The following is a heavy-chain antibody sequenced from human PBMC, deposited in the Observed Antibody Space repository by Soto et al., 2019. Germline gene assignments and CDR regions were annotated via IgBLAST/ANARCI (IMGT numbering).Heavy chain of an antibody. V-gene: IGHV4-31*03. Sequence: QVQLQESGPGLVKPSQTLSLTCTVSGGSISSGGYYWSWIRQQPGKGLECIGYNYYSGSTYYNPSLKSRFTISVDTSKSHFSMKLSSVTAAHTAVYYCARVTIAAAATDYWYFDLWGRGTLVTVSS. CDR2: NYYSGST. CDR1: GGSISSGGYY. CDR3: ARVTIAAAATDYWYFDL. D-gene: IGHD6-13*01. J-gene: IGHJ2*01.